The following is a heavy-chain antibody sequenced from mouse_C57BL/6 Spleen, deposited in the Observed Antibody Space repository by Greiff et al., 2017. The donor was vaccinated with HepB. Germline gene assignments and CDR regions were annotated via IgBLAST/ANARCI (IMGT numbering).Heavy chain of an antibody. Sequence: VQLQQSGAELVRPGPSVKLSCKASGYTFTSYWMHWVKQRPGQGLEWIGVIDPSDSYTNYNQKFKGKATLTVDTSSSTAYMQLSSLTSEDSAVYYCARSGYYGSRGGYFDYWGQGTTLTVSS. CDR3: ARSGYYGSRGGYFDY. V-gene: IGHV1-59*01. J-gene: IGHJ2*01. CDR2: IDPSDSYT. CDR1: GYTFTSYW. D-gene: IGHD1-1*01.